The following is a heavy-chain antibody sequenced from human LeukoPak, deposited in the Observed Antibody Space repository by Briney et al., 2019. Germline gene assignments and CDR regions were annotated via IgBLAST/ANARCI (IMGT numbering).Heavy chain of an antibody. V-gene: IGHV4-34*01. CDR1: GGSFSVYY. CDR3: ARGGGVATINFDY. Sequence: SETLSLTCAVYGGSFSVYYWSWIRQPPGKGLEWIGEINHRGSTNYNPSLKSRVTISVDTSKNQFSLKLRSVTAADTAVYYCARGGGVATINFDYWGQGTLVTVSS. J-gene: IGHJ4*02. CDR2: INHRGST. D-gene: IGHD5-24*01.